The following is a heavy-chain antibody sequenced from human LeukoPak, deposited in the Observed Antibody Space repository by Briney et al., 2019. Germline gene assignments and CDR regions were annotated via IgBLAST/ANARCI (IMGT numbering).Heavy chain of an antibody. J-gene: IGHJ4*02. CDR2: FSSGGRT. D-gene: IGHD2/OR15-2a*01. CDR3: ASILYG. V-gene: IGHV3-53*01. Sequence: GGSLRLSCAASGFTVSTYSMSWVRQAPGKGLEWVATFSSGGRTSYADSVKGRFTISRDTSQSTVYLQMNSLRDGDTALYYCASILYGWGQGTLVTVSS. CDR1: GFTVSTYS.